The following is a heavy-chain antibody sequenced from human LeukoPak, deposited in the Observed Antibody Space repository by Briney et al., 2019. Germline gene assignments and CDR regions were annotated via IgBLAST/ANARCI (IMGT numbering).Heavy chain of an antibody. V-gene: IGHV3-23*01. CDR3: AKRDSAGLHYFDY. CDR1: GFTFSYYA. D-gene: IGHD6-13*01. CDR2: LGKSGST. Sequence: PGASLRLSCAASGFTFSYYAMSWVRQAPGKGLEWVSTLGKSGSTYYADSVKGRFTISRDNSKSTLYLQMNSLRAEDTAVYYCAKRDSAGLHYFDYWGQGTLVTVSS. J-gene: IGHJ4*02.